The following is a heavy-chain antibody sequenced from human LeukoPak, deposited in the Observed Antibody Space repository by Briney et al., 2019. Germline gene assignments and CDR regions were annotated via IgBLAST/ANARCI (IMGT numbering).Heavy chain of an antibody. CDR3: ASLGYCSSTSCYTSGGNWFDP. J-gene: IGHJ5*02. V-gene: IGHV3-9*01. Sequence: GGSLRLSCAASGFTFDDYAMHWVRQAPGKGLEWVSGISWNSGSIGYADSVKGRFTISRDNAKNSLYPQMNSLRAEDTALYYCASLGYCSSTSCYTSGGNWFDPWGQGTLVTVSS. CDR1: GFTFDDYA. D-gene: IGHD2-2*02. CDR2: ISWNSGSI.